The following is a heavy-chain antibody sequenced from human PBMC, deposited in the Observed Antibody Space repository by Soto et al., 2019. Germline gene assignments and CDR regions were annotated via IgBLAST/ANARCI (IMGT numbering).Heavy chain of an antibody. Sequence: PSETLSLTCTVSGGSISSYYWSWIRQPPGKGLEWIGYIYYSGSTNYNPSLKSRVTISVDTSKNQFSLKLSSVTAADTAVYYCARAGSGSYFGWFDPWGQGTLVTVSS. J-gene: IGHJ5*02. CDR2: IYYSGST. V-gene: IGHV4-59*08. CDR1: GGSISSYY. D-gene: IGHD1-26*01. CDR3: ARAGSGSYFGWFDP.